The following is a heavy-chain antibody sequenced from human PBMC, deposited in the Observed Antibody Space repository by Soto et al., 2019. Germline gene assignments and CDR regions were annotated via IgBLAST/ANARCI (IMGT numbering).Heavy chain of an antibody. CDR2: ISGSGGST. CDR3: ATEGLGGGSGFYNWFDP. J-gene: IGHJ5*02. CDR1: GFTFSSYA. D-gene: IGHD3-10*01. V-gene: IGHV3-23*01. Sequence: GGSLRLSCAASGFTFSSYAMSWVRQAPGKGLEWVSAISGSGGSTYYADSVKGRFTISRDNSKNTLYLQMNSLRAEDTAVYYCATEGLGGGSGFYNWFDPWGQGTLVTVS.